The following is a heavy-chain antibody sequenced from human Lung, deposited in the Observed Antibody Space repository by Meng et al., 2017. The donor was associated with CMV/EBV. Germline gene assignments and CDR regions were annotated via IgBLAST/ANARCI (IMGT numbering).Heavy chain of an antibody. V-gene: IGHV3-30-3*01. CDR3: AGRRGAFDI. CDR2: MSNNGDNK. D-gene: IGHD3-16*01. J-gene: IGHJ3*02. Sequence: LAYAASRFAFSDYAMHWVRQAPGKGVGRVEIMSNNGDNKYYAGSVEGRFTISRNNSKNTMNLQMNSLRIEDAAAYYCAGRRGAFDIWGQGTMVTVSS. CDR1: RFAFSDYA.